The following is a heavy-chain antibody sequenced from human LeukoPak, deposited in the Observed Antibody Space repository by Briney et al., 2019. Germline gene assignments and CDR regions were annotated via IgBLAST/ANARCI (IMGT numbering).Heavy chain of an antibody. V-gene: IGHV3-33*01. CDR3: ARGGGGYSYGPFDY. CDR2: IWYDGSNK. D-gene: IGHD5-18*01. Sequence: GGSLRLSCAASGFTFSSYGMHWVRQAPGKGLEWVAVIWYDGSNKYYADSVKGRFTISRDNSKNTLYLQMNSLRAEDTAVYYCARGGGGYSYGPFDYWGQGTLVTVSS. J-gene: IGHJ4*02. CDR1: GFTFSSYG.